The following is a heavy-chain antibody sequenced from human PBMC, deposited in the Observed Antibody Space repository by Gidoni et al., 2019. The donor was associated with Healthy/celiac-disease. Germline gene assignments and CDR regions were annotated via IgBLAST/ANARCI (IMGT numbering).Heavy chain of an antibody. D-gene: IGHD1-26*01. Sequence: QLQLQESGPGLVKPSETLSLTCTVSGGSISSSSYSWGWIRQPPGKGLEWIGSIYYSGSTYYNPSLKSRVTISVDTSKNQFSLKLSSVTAADTAVYYCARTGRIVGATGVVHYYYYYMDVWGKGTTVTVSS. V-gene: IGHV4-39*01. CDR2: IYYSGST. CDR3: ARTGRIVGATGVVHYYYYYMDV. J-gene: IGHJ6*03. CDR1: GGSISSSSYS.